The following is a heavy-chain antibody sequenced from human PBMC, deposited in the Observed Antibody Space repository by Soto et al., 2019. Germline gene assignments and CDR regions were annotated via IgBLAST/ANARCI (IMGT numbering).Heavy chain of an antibody. J-gene: IGHJ4*02. D-gene: IGHD4-17*01. CDR2: ISGSGGST. Sequence: GSLRLSCAASGFTFSSYAMSWVRQAPGKGLEWVSAISGSGGSTYYADSVKGRFTISRDNSKNTLYLQMNSLRAEDTAVYYCAKVILTTVTTRAPFDYWGQGTLVTVSS. CDR3: AKVILTTVTTRAPFDY. V-gene: IGHV3-23*01. CDR1: GFTFSSYA.